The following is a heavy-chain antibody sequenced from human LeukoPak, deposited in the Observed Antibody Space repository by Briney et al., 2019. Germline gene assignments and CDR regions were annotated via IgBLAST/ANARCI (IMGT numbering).Heavy chain of an antibody. D-gene: IGHD2-8*01. CDR3: ARETRSMVMFDY. J-gene: IGHJ4*02. Sequence: ASVKVSCKASGHTFTSYGISWVRQAPGQGLEWMGWISAYNGNTNYAQKLQGRVTMTTDTSTSTAYMELRGLRSDDTAVYYCARETRSMVMFDYWGQGTLVTVSS. CDR2: ISAYNGNT. CDR1: GHTFTSYG. V-gene: IGHV1-18*01.